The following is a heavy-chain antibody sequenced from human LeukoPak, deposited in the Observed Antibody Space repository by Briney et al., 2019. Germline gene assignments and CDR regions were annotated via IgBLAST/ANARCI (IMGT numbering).Heavy chain of an antibody. CDR1: GFTVSSNY. D-gene: IGHD3-10*01. Sequence: PGGSLRLSCAASGFTVSSNYMSWVRQAPGKGLEWVSVIYTGGSTYYADSVKGRFTISRDNGKNSVYLQMNSLRDEDTAVYYCARDHGSGDLYWGQGTLVTVSS. V-gene: IGHV3-53*01. CDR2: IYTGGST. CDR3: ARDHGSGDLY. J-gene: IGHJ4*02.